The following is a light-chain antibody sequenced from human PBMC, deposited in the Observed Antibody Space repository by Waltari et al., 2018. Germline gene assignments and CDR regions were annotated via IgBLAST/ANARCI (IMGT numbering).Light chain of an antibody. CDR3: AAWDDSLSGYV. V-gene: IGLV1-47*01. J-gene: IGLJ1*01. CDR1: SSNTGSNS. CDR2: RNN. Sequence: QSVLTQPPSASGTPGQRVTISRSGSSSNTGSNSVYWYQQLPGTAPKLIIYRNNQRPSGVPDRFSGSKSGTSASLAISGLRSEDEADYYCAAWDDSLSGYVFGTGTKVTVL.